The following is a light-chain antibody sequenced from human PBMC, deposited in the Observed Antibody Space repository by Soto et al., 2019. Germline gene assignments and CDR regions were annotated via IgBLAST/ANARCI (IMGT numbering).Light chain of an antibody. V-gene: IGLV2-14*01. Sequence: QSALTQPASVSGSPGQSITISCVGGYNSVSWYQQHPGKAPKLMIYEVSNRPSGVSNRFSGSKSGNTASLTISGLQAEDEADYYCCSYTTSNTLDVVFGGGTKLTVL. CDR3: CSYTTSNTLDVV. J-gene: IGLJ2*01. CDR2: EVS. CDR1: GGYNS.